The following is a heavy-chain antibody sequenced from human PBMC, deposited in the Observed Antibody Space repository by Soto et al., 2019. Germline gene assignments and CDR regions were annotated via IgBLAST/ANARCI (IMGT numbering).Heavy chain of an antibody. D-gene: IGHD1-26*01. CDR3: ARDNSGSYYRPRDAFDI. Sequence: PGGSLRLSCAASGFTFSDYYMSWIRQAPGKGLEWVSYISSSGSTIYYADSVKGRFTISRDNAKNSLYLQMNSLRAEDTAVYYCARDNSGSYYRPRDAFDIWGQGTMVTVSS. CDR1: GFTFSDYY. CDR2: ISSSGSTI. V-gene: IGHV3-11*01. J-gene: IGHJ3*02.